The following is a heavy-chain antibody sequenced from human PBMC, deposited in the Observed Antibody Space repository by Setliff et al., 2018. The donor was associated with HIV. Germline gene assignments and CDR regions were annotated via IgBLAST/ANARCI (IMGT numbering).Heavy chain of an antibody. CDR3: ARGTLYYDYVWGTPFPFDY. V-gene: IGHV4-4*02. CDR1: GGAIDDINW. Sequence: SETLSLTCAVSGGAIDDINWWNWVRQSPGKGLEWIGEIYHSGTTNYNPSLKSRVTISVDKSKNQFSLKLSSVTAADTAVYYCARGTLYYDYVWGTPFPFDYWGQGTLVTVSS. D-gene: IGHD3-16*01. J-gene: IGHJ4*02. CDR2: IYHSGTT.